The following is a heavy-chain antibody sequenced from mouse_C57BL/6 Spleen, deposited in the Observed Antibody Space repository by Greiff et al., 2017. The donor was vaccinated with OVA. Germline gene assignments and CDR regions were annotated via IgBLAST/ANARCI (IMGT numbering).Heavy chain of an antibody. D-gene: IGHD2-3*01. CDR1: GYTFTSYW. Sequence: QVQLKQPGAELVKPGASVKMSCKASGYTFTSYWITWVKQRPGQGLEWIGDIYPGSGSTNYNEKFKSKATLTVDTSSSTAYMQLISLTSEDSAVYYCARLYDGYKAFAYWGQGTLVTVSA. V-gene: IGHV1-55*01. J-gene: IGHJ3*01. CDR2: IYPGSGST. CDR3: ARLYDGYKAFAY.